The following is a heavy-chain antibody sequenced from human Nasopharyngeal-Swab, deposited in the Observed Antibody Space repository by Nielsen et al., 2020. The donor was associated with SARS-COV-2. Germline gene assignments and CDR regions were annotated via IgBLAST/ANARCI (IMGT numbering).Heavy chain of an antibody. CDR3: AGNRNNWNVDYHYYGMDV. Sequence: GESLKISCAASGFTFSSYAMSWVRQAPGKGLEWVANIKQDGSEKYYVDSVKGRFTISRDNAKNSLYLQMNSLRAEDTAVYYCAGNRNNWNVDYHYYGMDVWGQGTTVTVSS. J-gene: IGHJ6*02. D-gene: IGHD1-20*01. V-gene: IGHV3-7*01. CDR1: GFTFSSYA. CDR2: IKQDGSEK.